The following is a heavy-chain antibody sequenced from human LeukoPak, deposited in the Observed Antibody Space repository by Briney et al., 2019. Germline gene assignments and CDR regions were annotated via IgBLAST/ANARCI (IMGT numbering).Heavy chain of an antibody. J-gene: IGHJ4*02. CDR3: ARVGYCSGGSCPSAVDY. V-gene: IGHV3-21*01. CDR1: GFTFSSYS. D-gene: IGHD2-15*01. Sequence: GGSLRLSCAASGFTFSSYSMSWVRQAPGKGLEWVSSISSSSSYIYYADSVKGRFTISRDNAKNSLYLQMNSLRAEDTAVYYCARVGYCSGGSCPSAVDYWGQGTLVTVSS. CDR2: ISSSSSYI.